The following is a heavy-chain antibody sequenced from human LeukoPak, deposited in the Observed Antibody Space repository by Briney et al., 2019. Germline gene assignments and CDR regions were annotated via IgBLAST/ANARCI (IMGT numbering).Heavy chain of an antibody. CDR1: GYTFTSYD. J-gene: IGHJ4*02. CDR3: ARDPGNDSSGYYSDY. CDR2: MNPNSGNT. V-gene: IGHV1-8*02. Sequence: ASVKVSCKASGYTFTSYDINWVRQATGQGLEWMGWMNPNSGNTGYAQKLQGRVTMTTDTSTSTAYMELRSLRSDDTAVYYCARDPGNDSSGYYSDYWGQGTLVTVSS. D-gene: IGHD3-22*01.